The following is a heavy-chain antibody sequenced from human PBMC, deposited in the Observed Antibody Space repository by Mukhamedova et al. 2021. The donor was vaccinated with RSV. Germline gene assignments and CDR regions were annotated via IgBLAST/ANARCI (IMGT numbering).Heavy chain of an antibody. V-gene: IGHV3-23*01. D-gene: IGHD2-15*01. CDR3: AKGYCSGRDCYSGLDY. CDR2: ISGSATSP. Sequence: SGISGSATSPYYADSVKGRFTMSRDNSKSTLYLQMNNVRAEDTALYYCAKGYCSGRDCYSGLDYWGQGILVTVSS. J-gene: IGHJ4*02.